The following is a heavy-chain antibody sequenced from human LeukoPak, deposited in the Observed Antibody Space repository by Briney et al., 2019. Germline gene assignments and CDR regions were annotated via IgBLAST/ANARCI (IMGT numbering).Heavy chain of an antibody. J-gene: IGHJ4*02. Sequence: SETLSLTCTVSGGSISGYYWTWIRQPPGKGLEWIGYIYYSGSTYYNPSLKSRVTLSVDTSKNQFSLKLSSVTAADTAVYYCARHSGSYPHYFDYWGQGTLVTVSS. V-gene: IGHV4-59*08. CDR1: GGSISGYY. D-gene: IGHD1-26*01. CDR2: IYYSGST. CDR3: ARHSGSYPHYFDY.